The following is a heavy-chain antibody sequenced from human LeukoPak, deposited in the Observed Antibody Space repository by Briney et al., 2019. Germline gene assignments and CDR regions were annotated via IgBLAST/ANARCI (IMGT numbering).Heavy chain of an antibody. D-gene: IGHD3-3*01. V-gene: IGHV1-18*01. CDR1: GYTFTIYD. CDR2: ISAYNGNT. J-gene: IGHJ4*02. Sequence: ASVKVSCKASGYTFTIYDISWVRQAPGQGLEWMGWISAYNGNTNYAQKLQGRVTMTTDTSTSTAYMELRSLRSDDTAVFYCARLLFDFWSGYYPSLDYWGQGTLVTVSS. CDR3: ARLLFDFWSGYYPSLDY.